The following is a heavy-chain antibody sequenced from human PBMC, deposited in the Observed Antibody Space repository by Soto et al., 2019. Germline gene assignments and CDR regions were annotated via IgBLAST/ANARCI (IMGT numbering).Heavy chain of an antibody. J-gene: IGHJ4*02. V-gene: IGHV3-23*01. Sequence: GGSLRLSCVASGFTFNIFAMSWVRQAPGKGLEWVSSIGVSGDTYYADSVKGRFTISRDNSKNSLSLQMNSLRAEDAAVYYCARNYYFDFWGLGTLVTVAS. CDR3: ARNYYFDF. CDR1: GFTFNIFA. CDR2: IGVSGDT.